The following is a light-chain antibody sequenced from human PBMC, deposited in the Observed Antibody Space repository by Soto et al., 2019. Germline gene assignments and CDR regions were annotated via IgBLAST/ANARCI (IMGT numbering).Light chain of an antibody. CDR2: LGS. J-gene: IGKJ3*01. CDR1: QSLLHSNGYNY. Sequence: DIVMTQSPLSLPVTPGEPASISCRSSQSLLHSNGYNYLDWYLQKPGQSPQLLIYLGSNRASGVPDRFSGSGSGTDFTLKISRVEAEDVGVYYCMQALRTPGAFGPGTKVDIK. V-gene: IGKV2-28*01. CDR3: MQALRTPGA.